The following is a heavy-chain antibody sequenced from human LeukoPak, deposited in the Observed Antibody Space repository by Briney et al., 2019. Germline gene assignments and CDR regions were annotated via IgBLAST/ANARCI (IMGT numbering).Heavy chain of an antibody. J-gene: IGHJ5*02. V-gene: IGHV3-30-3*01. CDR1: GFTFSDYP. Sequence: PGGSLRLSCAASGFTFSDYPMDWVRQSPGKGLEWVAIISSDGSNKYYADSVKGRFTISRGNSKNTLYLQMSSLRAEDTAVYYCARETLGWFDPWGQGTLVTVSS. CDR3: ARETLGWFDP. CDR2: ISSDGSNK.